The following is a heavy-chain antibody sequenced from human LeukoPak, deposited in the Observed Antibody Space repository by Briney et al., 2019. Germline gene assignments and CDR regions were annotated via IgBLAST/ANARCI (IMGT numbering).Heavy chain of an antibody. CDR3: ARDGGTDCYYYYMDV. CDR2: IYYSGST. D-gene: IGHD1-26*01. CDR1: GGSISSSSYY. Sequence: SETLSLTCTVSGGSISSSSYYWGWIRQPPGTGLEWIGSIYYSGSTNYNPSLKSRVTISVDTSKNQFSLKLSSVTAADTAVYYCARDGGTDCYYYYMDVWGKGTTVTVSS. J-gene: IGHJ6*03. V-gene: IGHV4-39*07.